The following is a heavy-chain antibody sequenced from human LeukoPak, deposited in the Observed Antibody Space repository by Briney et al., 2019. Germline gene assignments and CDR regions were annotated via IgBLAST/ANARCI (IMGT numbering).Heavy chain of an antibody. Sequence: GGSLRLSCAASGFTFRNYEMNWVRQAPGRGLEWVSTITTSGGTTFYADSVRGRFTISRDNSKNTLYLQMNSLRAEDTAVYYCAKRSDSYYSDFWGQGTLVTVSS. J-gene: IGHJ4*02. CDR1: GFTFRNYE. CDR3: AKRSDSYYSDF. V-gene: IGHV3-23*01. CDR2: ITTSGGTT.